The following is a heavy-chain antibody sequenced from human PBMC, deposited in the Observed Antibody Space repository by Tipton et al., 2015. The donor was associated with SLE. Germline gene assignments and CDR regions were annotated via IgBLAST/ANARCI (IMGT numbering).Heavy chain of an antibody. D-gene: IGHD2-2*03. V-gene: IGHV4-4*07. CDR3: TRRFGYCGTTRCYEGGWFDS. CDR2: IYTSGST. CDR1: GDSISSYY. J-gene: IGHJ5*01. Sequence: LRLSCTVSGDSISSYYWTWIRQPAGKGLEWIGRIYTSGSTNYNPSLKSRVTMSVDTSKNQFSLKLTSVTAADTSVYYCTRRFGYCGTTRCYEGGWFDSWGQGVLVTVSS.